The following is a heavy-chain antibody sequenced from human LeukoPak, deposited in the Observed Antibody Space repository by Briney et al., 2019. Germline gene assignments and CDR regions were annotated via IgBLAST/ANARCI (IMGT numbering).Heavy chain of an antibody. Sequence: SETLSLTCAVYGGSFSGYYWSWIRQPPGKGLEWIGEINHSGSTNYNPSLKSRVTISVDTSKNQSSLKLSSVTAADTAVYYCAREPMITFGGVIVSPHYYFDYWGQGTLVTVSS. CDR2: INHSGST. J-gene: IGHJ4*02. D-gene: IGHD3-16*02. CDR3: AREPMITFGGVIVSPHYYFDY. V-gene: IGHV4-34*01. CDR1: GGSFSGYY.